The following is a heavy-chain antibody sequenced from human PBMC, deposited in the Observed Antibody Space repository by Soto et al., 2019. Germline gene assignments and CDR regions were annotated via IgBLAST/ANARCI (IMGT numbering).Heavy chain of an antibody. CDR3: ARDLPPVDY. CDR2: ISAYNGNT. J-gene: IGHJ4*02. Sequence: QIQLVQSGAEVKKPGASVKVSCKASGYTFSSYHITWVRQAPGQGLEWMGWISAYNGNTNYAQNLQGRVTMSTDPSTSTAYMELRSLRSDDTAVYYCARDLPPVDYWGQGTLVTVSS. V-gene: IGHV1-18*01. CDR1: GYTFSSYH.